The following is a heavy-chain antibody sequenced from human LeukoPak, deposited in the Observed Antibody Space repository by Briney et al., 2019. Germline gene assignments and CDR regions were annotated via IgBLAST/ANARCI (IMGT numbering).Heavy chain of an antibody. D-gene: IGHD6-6*01. CDR2: IRNKANNCAT. V-gene: IGHV3-73*01. CDR3: VSRSRFSSSSPFDY. CDR1: GFTFSDSA. Sequence: GGSLRLSCGASGFTFSDSAMHWVRQASGKGLEWVGRIRNKANNCATTYAASVKGRFTISRDDSKNTAYLQMSSLKPEDTAVYYCVSRSRFSSSSPFDYWGQGTLVTVSS. J-gene: IGHJ4*02.